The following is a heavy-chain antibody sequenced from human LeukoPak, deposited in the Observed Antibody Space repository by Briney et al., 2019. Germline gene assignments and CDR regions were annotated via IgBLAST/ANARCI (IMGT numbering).Heavy chain of an antibody. CDR1: GFTFSSYG. J-gene: IGHJ6*03. V-gene: IGHV3-30*03. Sequence: GGSLRLSCAASGFTFSSYGMHWVRQAPGKGPEWVAVISYDGSNKYYADSVKGRFTISRDNSKNTLYLQMNSLRSEDTAVYYCARRTGYYNYMDVWGKGTTVTVSS. D-gene: IGHD1-1*01. CDR3: ARRTGYYNYMDV. CDR2: ISYDGSNK.